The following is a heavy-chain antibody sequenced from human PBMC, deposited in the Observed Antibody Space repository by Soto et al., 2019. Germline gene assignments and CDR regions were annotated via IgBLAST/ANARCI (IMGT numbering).Heavy chain of an antibody. D-gene: IGHD5-12*01. CDR2: IIPIFGTA. CDR1: GGTFSSYA. Sequence: VASVKVSCKASGGTFSSYAISWVRQAPGQGLEWMGGIIPIFGTANYAQKFQGRVTITADESTSTAYMELSSLRSEDTAVYYCARLGRPRDGYNYSYWGQGTLVTVSS. J-gene: IGHJ4*02. V-gene: IGHV1-69*13. CDR3: ARLGRPRDGYNYSY.